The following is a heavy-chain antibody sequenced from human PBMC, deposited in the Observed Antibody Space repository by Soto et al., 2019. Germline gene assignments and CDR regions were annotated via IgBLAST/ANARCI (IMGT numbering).Heavy chain of an antibody. CDR3: AKDLRDGPFDI. V-gene: IGHV3-9*01. J-gene: IGHJ3*02. CDR1: GFTFDDYA. D-gene: IGHD2-8*01. Sequence: EVQLVESGGGLVQPGRYLRLSCAASGFTFDDYAMHWVRQAPGKGLEWVSGISWNSGSIGYADSVKGRFTISRDNAKNSLYLQMNSLRAEDTALYYCAKDLRDGPFDIWGQGTMVTVSS. CDR2: ISWNSGSI.